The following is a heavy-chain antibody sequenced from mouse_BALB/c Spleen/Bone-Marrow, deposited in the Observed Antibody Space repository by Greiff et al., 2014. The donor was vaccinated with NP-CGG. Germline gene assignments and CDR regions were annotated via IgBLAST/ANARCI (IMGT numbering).Heavy chain of an antibody. CDR2: INSNGGST. J-gene: IGHJ4*01. CDR3: ARVSYYAMDY. Sequence: EVQLQQSGGGLVQPGGSLKLSCAASGFTFSSYGMSWVRQTPDKRLELVATINSNGGSTYYPDSVKGRFTISRDNGKNTLYLQMSSLKSEDTAMYYCARVSYYAMDYWGQGTSVTVSS. V-gene: IGHV5-6-3*01. CDR1: GFTFSSYG.